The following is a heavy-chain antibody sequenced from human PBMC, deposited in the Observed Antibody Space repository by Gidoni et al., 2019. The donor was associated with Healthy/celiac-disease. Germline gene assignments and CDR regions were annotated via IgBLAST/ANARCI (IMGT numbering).Heavy chain of an antibody. D-gene: IGHD2-21*02. J-gene: IGHJ2*01. CDR3: ARDLGRYCGGDCPL. Sequence: EVQLVESGGGLVKPGVSLRLSCAASGFTFSSYSMNWVRQAPGKGLEWVSSISSSSSYIYYADSVKGRFTISRDNAKNSLYLQMNSLRAEDTAVYYCARDLGRYCGGDCPLWGRGTLVTVSS. V-gene: IGHV3-21*01. CDR1: GFTFSSYS. CDR2: ISSSSSYI.